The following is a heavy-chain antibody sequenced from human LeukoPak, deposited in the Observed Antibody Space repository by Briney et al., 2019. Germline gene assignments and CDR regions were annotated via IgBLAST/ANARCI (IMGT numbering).Heavy chain of an antibody. CDR1: GYTFTSYD. J-gene: IGHJ4*02. V-gene: IGHV1-8*03. CDR3: ARNAAGTGDFDY. Sequence: ASVKVSCKASGYTFTSYDINWVRQATGQGLEWMGWMNPNSGHTGSAQKFQGRVPITRDTSISTVYMELSSLRSEDTAVYYCARNAAGTGDFDYWGQGTLVTVSS. D-gene: IGHD6-19*01. CDR2: MNPNSGHT.